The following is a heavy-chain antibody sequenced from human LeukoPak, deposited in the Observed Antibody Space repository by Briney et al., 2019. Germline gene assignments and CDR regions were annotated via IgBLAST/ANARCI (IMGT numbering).Heavy chain of an antibody. CDR1: GFTFSSYA. D-gene: IGHD3-10*01. J-gene: IGHJ4*02. CDR3: ATHLITMVRGVITLYYFDY. V-gene: IGHV3-23*01. Sequence: PGGSLRLSCAASGFTFSSYAMSWVREAPGKGLDWVSAISGSGGSTYYADSVKGRFTISRDNPKNTLYLQMNSQRAEDTAVYYCATHLITMVRGVITLYYFDYWGQGTLVTVSS. CDR2: ISGSGGST.